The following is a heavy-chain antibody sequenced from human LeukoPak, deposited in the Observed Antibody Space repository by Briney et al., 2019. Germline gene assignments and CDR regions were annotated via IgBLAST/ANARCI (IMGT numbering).Heavy chain of an antibody. J-gene: IGHJ4*02. Sequence: ASVKVSCKASGYTFTGYYMHWVRQAPGQGLEWMGRINPNSGGTNYAQKFQGRVTMTRDTSISTAYMELSRLRSDDTAVYYCARGAGYEAMRCVDYWGQGTLVTVSS. CDR2: INPNSGGT. CDR1: GYTFTGYY. CDR3: ARGAGYEAMRCVDY. D-gene: IGHD5-12*01. V-gene: IGHV1-2*06.